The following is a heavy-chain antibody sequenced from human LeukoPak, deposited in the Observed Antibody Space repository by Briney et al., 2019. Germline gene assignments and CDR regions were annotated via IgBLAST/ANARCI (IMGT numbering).Heavy chain of an antibody. Sequence: GGSLRLSCAASGFTFSSYWMSWVRQAPGKGLEWVANIKQDGSEKYYVDSVKGRFTISRGNAKNSLYLQMNSLRAEDTAVYYCARDMGYYYYYYMDVWGKGTTVTVSS. V-gene: IGHV3-7*01. CDR3: ARDMGYYYYYYMDV. CDR1: GFTFSSYW. CDR2: IKQDGSEK. J-gene: IGHJ6*03. D-gene: IGHD3-10*01.